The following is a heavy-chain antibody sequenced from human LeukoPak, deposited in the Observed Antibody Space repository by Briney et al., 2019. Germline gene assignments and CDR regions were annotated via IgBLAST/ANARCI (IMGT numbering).Heavy chain of an antibody. Sequence: TSETLSLTCTVSGGSISSYYWSWIRQPAGKGLEWIGYIYYSGSTNYNPSLKSRVTISVDTSKNQFSLKLSSVTAADTAVYYCARGVGYFDWLLPGKTHAFDIWGQGTMVTVSS. CDR2: IYYSGST. V-gene: IGHV4-59*01. CDR3: ARGVGYFDWLLPGKTHAFDI. D-gene: IGHD3-9*01. CDR1: GGSISSYY. J-gene: IGHJ3*02.